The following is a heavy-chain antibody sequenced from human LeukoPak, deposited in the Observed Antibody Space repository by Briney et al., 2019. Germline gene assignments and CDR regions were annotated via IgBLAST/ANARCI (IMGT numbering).Heavy chain of an antibody. CDR3: TTGYCSSTSCFEAM. Sequence: PGGSLRLSCAASGFTFSSYSMNWVRQAPGKGLEWVGRIKSKTDGGTTDYAAPVKGRFTISRDDSKNTLYLQMNSLKTEDTAVYYCTTGYCSSTSCFEAMWGQGTLVTVSS. J-gene: IGHJ4*02. CDR2: IKSKTDGGTT. D-gene: IGHD2-2*01. CDR1: GFTFSSYS. V-gene: IGHV3-15*01.